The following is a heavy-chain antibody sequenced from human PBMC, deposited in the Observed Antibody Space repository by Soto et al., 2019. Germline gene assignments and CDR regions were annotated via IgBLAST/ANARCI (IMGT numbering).Heavy chain of an antibody. Sequence: ASVKVSCKTSGYTFTNFGISWVRQAPGQGLEWMGWISAYNGNTNYAQKLQGRVTMTTDTSTSTAYMELRSLRSDDTAVYYCARDPPRYSSSSTSFDIWGQGTMVTVSS. CDR3: ARDPPRYSSSSTSFDI. V-gene: IGHV1-18*01. D-gene: IGHD6-6*01. CDR2: ISAYNGNT. J-gene: IGHJ3*02. CDR1: GYTFTNFG.